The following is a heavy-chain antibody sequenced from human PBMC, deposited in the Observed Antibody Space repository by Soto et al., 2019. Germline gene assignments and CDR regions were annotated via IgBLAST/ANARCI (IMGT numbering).Heavy chain of an antibody. Sequence: SETLSLTCTVSGGSISSNYWTWIRQPPGKGLEWIGYVYNSGSTNYNPSLKSRVTISEDTSKSQFSLKVNSMTAADTAVYYCARYRREAVAGYTLDNWVQGIVVTVYS. D-gene: IGHD6-13*01. J-gene: IGHJ4*02. CDR3: ARYRREAVAGYTLDN. V-gene: IGHV4-59*01. CDR2: VYNSGST. CDR1: GGSISSNY.